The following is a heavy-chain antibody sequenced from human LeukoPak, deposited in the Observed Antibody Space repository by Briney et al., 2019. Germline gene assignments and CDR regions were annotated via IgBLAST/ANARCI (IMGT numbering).Heavy chain of an antibody. CDR3: AREGNAGYSSS. CDR2: INPSGGST. CDR1: GYTFTSYY. D-gene: IGHD6-13*01. Sequence: GASVKVSCKASGYTFTSYYMHWVRQAPGQGLEWMGIINPSGGSTSYAQKFQGRVTMTRDMSTSTVYMELSSLRSEDTALYYCAREGNAGYSSSWGQGTLVTVSS. V-gene: IGHV1-46*01. J-gene: IGHJ4*02.